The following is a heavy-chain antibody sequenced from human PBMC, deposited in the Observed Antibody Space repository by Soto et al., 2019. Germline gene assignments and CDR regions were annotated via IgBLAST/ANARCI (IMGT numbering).Heavy chain of an antibody. D-gene: IGHD2-15*01. CDR2: IYWDDDK. CDR3: ARYCSGGSCYRHGMDV. CDR1: GFSLSTSGVG. V-gene: IGHV2-5*02. J-gene: IGHJ6*02. Sequence: QITLKESGPTLVKPTQTLTLTCTFSGFSLSTSGVGVGWIRQPPGKALEWLALIYWDDDKRYSPSLKSRLTIPKDTSKNQVVLTMTNMDPVDTATYYCARYCSGGSCYRHGMDVWGQGTTVTVSS.